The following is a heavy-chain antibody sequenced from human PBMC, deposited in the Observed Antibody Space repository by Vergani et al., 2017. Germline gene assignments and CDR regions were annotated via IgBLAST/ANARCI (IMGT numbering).Heavy chain of an antibody. CDR1: EFPFSNYA. CDR3: AKQYFVSGNYLFDY. V-gene: IGHV3-23*01. CDR2: ISGSGVRA. Sequence: EVQLLESGGGLVQPGGSLRLTCAASEFPFSNYAMNWVRQAPGKGLEWVSGISGSGVRAYYTDSVKGRFTISRDNSKTMLFLQMNNRRTEDTAIYYCAKQYFVSGNYLFDYWGQGTLVTVSS. J-gene: IGHJ4*02. D-gene: IGHD3-10*01.